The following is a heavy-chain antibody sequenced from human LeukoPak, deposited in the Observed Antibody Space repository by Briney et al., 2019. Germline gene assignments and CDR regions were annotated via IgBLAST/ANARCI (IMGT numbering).Heavy chain of an antibody. J-gene: IGHJ4*02. CDR1: GGSFSGYY. V-gene: IGHV4-34*01. Sequence: PSETLSLTCAVYGGSFSGYYWTWIRRPPGRGLEWIGEINHSGSTNYNPSLKSRVTISVDTSKNQFSLKLSSVTAADTAVYYCARASRGYCSGGSCVSYFDYWGQGALVTVSS. D-gene: IGHD2-15*01. CDR2: INHSGST. CDR3: ARASRGYCSGGSCVSYFDY.